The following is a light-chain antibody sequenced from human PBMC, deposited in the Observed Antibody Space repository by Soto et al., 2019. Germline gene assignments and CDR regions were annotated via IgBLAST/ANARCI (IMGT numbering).Light chain of an antibody. J-gene: IGLJ1*01. CDR3: SSYTSSNSYV. V-gene: IGLV2-14*03. CDR1: SSDVGGYKY. Sequence: QSALTQPASVSGSPGQSIAISCTGSSSDVGGYKYVSWYQQHPGKAPKLMIYDVSNRPSGVSDRFSGSKSGNTASLTISGLQSEDEVDYYCSSYTSSNSYVFGTGTKVTVL. CDR2: DVS.